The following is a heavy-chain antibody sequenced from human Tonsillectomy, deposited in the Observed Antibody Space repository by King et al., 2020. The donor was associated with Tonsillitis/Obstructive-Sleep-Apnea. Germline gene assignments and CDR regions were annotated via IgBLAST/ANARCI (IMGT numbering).Heavy chain of an antibody. CDR1: GFTFSDYY. D-gene: IGHD5-12*01. CDR3: ARDLDIVATTWTYYFDH. Sequence: VQLVESGGGLVKPGGSLRLSCAASGFTFSDYYMSWIRQAPGKGLEWVSYISSSSSYTNYADSVKGRFTISRDNAKNSLYLQMNSLRAEDTAVYYCARDLDIVATTWTYYFDHWGQGTLVSVSS. J-gene: IGHJ4*02. V-gene: IGHV3-11*06. CDR2: ISSSSSYT.